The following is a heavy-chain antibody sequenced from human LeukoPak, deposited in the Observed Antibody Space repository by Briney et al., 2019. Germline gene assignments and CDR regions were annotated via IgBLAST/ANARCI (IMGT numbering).Heavy chain of an antibody. V-gene: IGHV3-48*03. J-gene: IGHJ6*02. CDR2: ISSSDTTI. CDR1: GFTFSSYE. D-gene: IGHD5-24*01. Sequence: GGSLRLSCAASGFTFSSYEMTWVRQAPGKGLEWVSNISSSDTTIHYADSVKGRFTISRDNARNSLYLQMNSLRAEDTAVYYCGRSRRDNYYYYYGMDVWGQGTTVTVSS. CDR3: GRSRRDNYYYYYGMDV.